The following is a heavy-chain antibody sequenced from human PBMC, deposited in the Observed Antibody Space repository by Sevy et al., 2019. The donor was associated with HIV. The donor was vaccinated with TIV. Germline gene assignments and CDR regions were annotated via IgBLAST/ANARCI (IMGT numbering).Heavy chain of an antibody. CDR1: GFTFIDYA. CDR2: ISDDGSKT. J-gene: IGHJ4*02. Sequence: GGSLRLSCADSGFTFIDYAMHWVRQAPGKGLEWVAVISDDGSKTYYADSVNGRFTISRDSSKNTLYLQMNSLRADDTAVYYCARGPVTSHYFDYWGQGTLVTVSS. D-gene: IGHD4-17*01. V-gene: IGHV3-30*04. CDR3: ARGPVTSHYFDY.